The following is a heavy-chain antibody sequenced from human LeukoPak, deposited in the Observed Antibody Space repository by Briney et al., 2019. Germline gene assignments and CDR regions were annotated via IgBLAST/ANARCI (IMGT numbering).Heavy chain of an antibody. CDR2: ISNSGSA. Sequence: SETLSLTCTVSGDSISTYYWSWIRQPAGKGLEWIGRISNSGSASYNPSLKSRVTISLDTSKNQFSLKLSSVTAADTAVYYCARDATTVTTIIDYWGQGTLVTVSS. V-gene: IGHV4-4*07. CDR3: ARDATTVTTIIDY. CDR1: GDSISTYY. J-gene: IGHJ4*02. D-gene: IGHD4-17*01.